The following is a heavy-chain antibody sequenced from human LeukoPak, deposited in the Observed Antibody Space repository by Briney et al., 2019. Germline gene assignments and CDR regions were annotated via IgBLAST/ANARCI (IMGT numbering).Heavy chain of an antibody. J-gene: IGHJ6*03. CDR2: IYYSGST. CDR3: ARVRWNDRIRNYYYMDA. Sequence: PAQTLSLTCVVSGDSISSGGYSWSWIRQPPGKGLEWIGYIYYSGSTNYNPSLKSRVTISVDTSKNQFSLKLSSVTAADTAVYYCARVRWNDRIRNYYYMDAWGKGTTVTVSS. CDR1: GDSISSGGYS. V-gene: IGHV4-61*08. D-gene: IGHD1-1*01.